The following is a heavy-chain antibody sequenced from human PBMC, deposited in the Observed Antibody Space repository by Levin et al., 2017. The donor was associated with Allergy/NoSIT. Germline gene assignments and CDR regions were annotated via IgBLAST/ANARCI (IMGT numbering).Heavy chain of an antibody. CDR3: AKEEVNGGNSVFDYYYGMDV. J-gene: IGHJ6*02. V-gene: IGHV3-30*18. D-gene: IGHD4-23*01. Sequence: GGSLRLSCAASGFTFSSYGMHWVRQAPGKGLEWVAVISYDGSNKYYADSVKGRFTISRDNSKNTLYLQMNSLRAEDTAVYYCAKEEVNGGNSVFDYYYGMDVWGQGTTVTVSS. CDR1: GFTFSSYG. CDR2: ISYDGSNK.